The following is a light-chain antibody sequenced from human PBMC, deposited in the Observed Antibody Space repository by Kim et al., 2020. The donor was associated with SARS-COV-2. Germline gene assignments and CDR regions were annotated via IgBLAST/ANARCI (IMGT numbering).Light chain of an antibody. CDR2: AAS. Sequence: DIHMTQSPSSLSASVGDRVTLTCRASQTISTYLNWYQQKPGKAPNLLIYAASKLQSGVPSRFSGRGSGTDFTLTISNLQPEDFATFYCQQSYNLPRTFGQGTKVEIK. CDR3: QQSYNLPRT. J-gene: IGKJ1*01. CDR1: QTISTY. V-gene: IGKV1-39*01.